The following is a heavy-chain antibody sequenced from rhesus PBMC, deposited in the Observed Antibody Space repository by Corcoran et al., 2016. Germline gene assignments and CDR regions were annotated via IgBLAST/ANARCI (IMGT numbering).Heavy chain of an antibody. J-gene: IGHJ4*01. CDR2: IYGSGSGT. V-gene: IGHV4-169*02. D-gene: IGHD6-25*01. Sequence: QLQLQESGPGLVKPSETLSVTCAVSGGSISSSYWSWIRQAPGKGLEWIGYIYGSGSGTNYNPTPKSRVTLSGATSKNQPSRKLSSVTAADTAVYYCAGGAGRAAAGIPDFDYWGQGVLVTVSS. CDR1: GGSISSSY. CDR3: AGGAGRAAAGIPDFDY.